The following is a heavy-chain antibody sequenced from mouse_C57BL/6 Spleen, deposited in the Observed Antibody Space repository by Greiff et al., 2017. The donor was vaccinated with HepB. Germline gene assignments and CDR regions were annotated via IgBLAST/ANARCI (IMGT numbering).Heavy chain of an antibody. V-gene: IGHV1-50*01. Sequence: VQLQQPGAELVKPGASVKLSCKASGYTFTSYWMQWVKQRPGQGLEWIGEIDPSDSYTNYNQKFKGKATLTVDTSSSTAYMQLSSLTSEDSAVYYCACRGYFDVWGTGTTVTVSS. CDR3: ACRGYFDV. J-gene: IGHJ1*03. CDR2: IDPSDSYT. CDR1: GYTFTSYW.